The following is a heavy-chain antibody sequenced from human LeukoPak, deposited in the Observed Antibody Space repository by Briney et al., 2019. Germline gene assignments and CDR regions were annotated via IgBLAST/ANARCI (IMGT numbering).Heavy chain of an antibody. CDR1: GYTFNSHP. V-gene: IGHV1-3*01. J-gene: IGHJ1*01. CDR2: INADNGNT. D-gene: IGHD3-9*01. CDR3: AREAGTNSIFGEYFPF. Sequence: ASVKVSCKASGYTFNSHPMHWVRQAPGQRLEWMGWINADNGNTRYSQKLQGRVTITRDTSANTAYMELSGLTSDDTAVYYCAREAGTNSIFGEYFPFWDQGTLVTVSA.